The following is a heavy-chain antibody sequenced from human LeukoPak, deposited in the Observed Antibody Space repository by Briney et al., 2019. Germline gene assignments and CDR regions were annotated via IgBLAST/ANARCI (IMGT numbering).Heavy chain of an antibody. D-gene: IGHD3-16*02. Sequence: GSVKLSCTASGYTFTSYGISWVRQAPGQGLEWMGWISAYNGNTNYAQKLQGRVTMTTAKSTSTAYMEMSSLRADDPAVYYCEREVDYVWGSHRYTGFDYWGEASQATVSS. CDR1: GYTFTSYG. J-gene: IGHJ4*02. CDR2: ISAYNGNT. CDR3: EREVDYVWGSHRYTGFDY. V-gene: IGHV1-18*01.